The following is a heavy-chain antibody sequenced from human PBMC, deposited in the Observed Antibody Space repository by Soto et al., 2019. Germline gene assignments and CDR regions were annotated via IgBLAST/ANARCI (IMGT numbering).Heavy chain of an antibody. D-gene: IGHD3-22*01. CDR1: GFTFSSYG. CDR2: IWYDGSNK. CDR3: ARDNHYSDSSGSPLLGFDY. Sequence: QVQLVESGGGVVQPGRSLRLSCAASGFTFSSYGMHWVRQAPGKGLEWVAVIWYDGSNKYYADSVKGRFTISRDNSKNTLDLQMNSLRAEDTAVYYCARDNHYSDSSGSPLLGFDYWGQGTLVTVSS. J-gene: IGHJ4*02. V-gene: IGHV3-33*01.